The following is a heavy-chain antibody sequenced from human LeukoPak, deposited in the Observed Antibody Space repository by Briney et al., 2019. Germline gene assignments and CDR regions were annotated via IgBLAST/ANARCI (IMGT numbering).Heavy chain of an antibody. CDR1: GCSFSSHA. CDR2: IDISGGST. V-gene: IGHV3-23*01. CDR3: ANEVRPNDY. D-gene: IGHD1-1*01. Sequence: PGGSLRLSCAASGCSFSSHAMCWVSQAPGKGLEWVSSIDISGGSTYYADSVQGRFTISRDNSKSTLYLQMNSLRAEDTALYYCANEVRPNDYWGQGTLVTVSS. J-gene: IGHJ4*02.